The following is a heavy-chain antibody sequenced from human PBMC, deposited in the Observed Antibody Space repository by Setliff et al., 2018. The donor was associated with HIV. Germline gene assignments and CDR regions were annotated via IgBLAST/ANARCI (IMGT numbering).Heavy chain of an antibody. CDR1: GGSISSISYY. J-gene: IGHJ6*03. D-gene: IGHD2-2*01. CDR2: IYHSGTT. CDR3: ARHRDPPGTSWIFYYYYMDL. Sequence: SETLSLTCSVSGGSISSISYYWGWIRQPPGKGLEWIGNIYHSGTTNYNPSLKSRVTISVDKSKNQFSLNLTSVTAADTGVYYCARHRDPPGTSWIFYYYYMDLWGGGTTVTVSS. V-gene: IGHV4-39*01.